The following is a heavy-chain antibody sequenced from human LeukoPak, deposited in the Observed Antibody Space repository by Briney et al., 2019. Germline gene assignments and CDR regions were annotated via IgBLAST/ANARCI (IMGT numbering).Heavy chain of an antibody. CDR1: GYTFTSYY. J-gene: IGHJ4*02. V-gene: IGHV1-46*01. CDR2: INPSGGST. CDR3: ARDCSVGSCYYFEH. Sequence: GASVKVSCKASGYTFTSYYMHGVRPAPGQGLEWMGIINPSGGSTSYAQKFQGRITMTRDTSTSTVYMELSSLRSEDTAVYYCARDCSVGSCYYFEHGGQGTRVTVPS. D-gene: IGHD2-15*01.